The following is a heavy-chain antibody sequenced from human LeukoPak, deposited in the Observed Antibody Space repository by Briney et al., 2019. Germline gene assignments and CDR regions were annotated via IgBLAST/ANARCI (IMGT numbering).Heavy chain of an antibody. CDR2: INTDGRTI. Sequence: GGSLRLSCAASGFTFSRYWMHWVRQAPGKGLVWVSRINTDGRTITYAGSVKGRFTISRDNAKNTLYLQMNSLRAEDTAVYYCVRSAFLTTEFYFDYWGHGTLVTVSS. V-gene: IGHV3-74*01. J-gene: IGHJ4*01. D-gene: IGHD4-11*01. CDR1: GFTFSRYW. CDR3: VRSAFLTTEFYFDY.